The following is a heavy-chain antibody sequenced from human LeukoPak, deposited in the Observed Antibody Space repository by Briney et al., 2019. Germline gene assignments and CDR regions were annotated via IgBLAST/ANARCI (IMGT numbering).Heavy chain of an antibody. CDR1: GYTFTSYG. Sequence: VASVKVSCKASGYTFTSYGISWVRQAPGQGLEWMGWISAYNGNTNYAQKLQGRVTMTTDTSTSTVYMELSSLRSEDTAVYYCARASLGGGGGMDVWGQGTTVTVSS. J-gene: IGHJ6*02. CDR3: ARASLGGGGGMDV. CDR2: ISAYNGNT. V-gene: IGHV1-18*01. D-gene: IGHD3-16*01.